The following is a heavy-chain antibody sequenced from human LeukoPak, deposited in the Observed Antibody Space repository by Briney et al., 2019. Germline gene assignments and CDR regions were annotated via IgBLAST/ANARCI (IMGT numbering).Heavy chain of an antibody. D-gene: IGHD3-3*01. CDR3: ARDRLFDGNVFWSGYSYYFDY. CDR1: GGSISSYY. V-gene: IGHV4-59*12. J-gene: IGHJ4*02. Sequence: SETLSLTSTVSGGSISSYYWSWIGQPPGQELEWFGGFYYSGCTNNNPSLKSRVTRSVDTAKNQFSLKLSSVTAATTAVSYCARDRLFDGNVFWSGYSYYFDYWGQGTLVTVSS. CDR2: FYYSGCT.